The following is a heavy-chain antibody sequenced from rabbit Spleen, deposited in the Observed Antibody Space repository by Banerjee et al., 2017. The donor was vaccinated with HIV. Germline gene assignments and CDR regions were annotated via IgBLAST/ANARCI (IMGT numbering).Heavy chain of an antibody. CDR1: GVSFSNNHY. Sequence: QSLEESGGDLVKPGASLTLTCTASGVSFSNNHYMCWVRQAPGKGLQWIACINAYTGKPVYATWAKGRFTISKTSSTTVTLQMTSLTAADTATYFCVREVVAGSDIWGPGTLVTVS. J-gene: IGHJ6*01. D-gene: IGHD4-1*01. V-gene: IGHV1S40*01. CDR2: INAYTGKP. CDR3: VREVVAGSDI.